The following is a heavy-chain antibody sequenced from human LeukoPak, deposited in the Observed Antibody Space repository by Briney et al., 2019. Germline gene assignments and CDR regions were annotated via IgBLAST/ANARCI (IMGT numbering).Heavy chain of an antibody. J-gene: IGHJ3*02. Sequence: ASVKVSCKASGYTFTGYYMHWVRQAPGQGLEWMGRINPNSGGTNYAQKFQGRVTMTRDTSISTAYMELSRLRSDDTAVYYCARDLYSSGYYHDAFDIWGQGTMVTVSS. CDR3: ARDLYSSGYYHDAFDI. D-gene: IGHD3-22*01. CDR1: GYTFTGYY. CDR2: INPNSGGT. V-gene: IGHV1-2*06.